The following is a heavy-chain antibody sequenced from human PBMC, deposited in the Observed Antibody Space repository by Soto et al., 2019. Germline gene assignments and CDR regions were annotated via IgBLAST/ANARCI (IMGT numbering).Heavy chain of an antibody. V-gene: IGHV3-7*04. Sequence: QLVESGGGLVQPGGSLRLSCAASGFTFSSHWMSWVRQAPGKGLEWVANIKPDGSEKWYVGSVKGRFTISRDNAKNSLYLQMNSLRAEDTAVYYCARGDYYDSSGPFSDAFDIWGQGTMVTVSS. J-gene: IGHJ3*02. CDR1: GFTFSSHW. D-gene: IGHD3-22*01. CDR2: IKPDGSEK. CDR3: ARGDYYDSSGPFSDAFDI.